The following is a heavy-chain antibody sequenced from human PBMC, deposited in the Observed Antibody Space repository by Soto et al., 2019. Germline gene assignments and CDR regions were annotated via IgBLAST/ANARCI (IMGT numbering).Heavy chain of an antibody. J-gene: IGHJ6*03. CDR1: GFTVSSNY. Sequence: GGSLRLSCAASGFTVSSNYMSWVRQAPGKGLEWVSVIYSGGSTYYADSVKGRFTISRDNSKNTLYLQMNSLRAEDTAVYYCASQDIVVVVAVSHLGYMDVWGKGTTVTVSS. D-gene: IGHD2-15*01. CDR2: IYSGGST. V-gene: IGHV3-66*04. CDR3: ASQDIVVVVAVSHLGYMDV.